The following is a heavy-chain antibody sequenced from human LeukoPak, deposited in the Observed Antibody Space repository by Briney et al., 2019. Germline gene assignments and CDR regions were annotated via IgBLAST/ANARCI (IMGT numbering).Heavy chain of an antibody. CDR1: GFTFSGSA. Sequence: GGSLRLSCAASGFTFSGSAIHWVRQSSGKGLEWVGQIDKKDKGYATATAYAASVKGRFTIYRDDSINTAYLQMKSLKTEDTALYYCTRDSGTYNWFDPWGQGTLVTVSS. CDR3: TRDSGTYNWFDP. D-gene: IGHD1-26*01. J-gene: IGHJ5*02. V-gene: IGHV3-73*01. CDR2: IDKKDKGYATAT.